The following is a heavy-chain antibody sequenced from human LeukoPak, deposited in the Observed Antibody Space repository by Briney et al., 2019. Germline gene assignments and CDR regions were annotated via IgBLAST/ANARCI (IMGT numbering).Heavy chain of an antibody. CDR1: GFTFGGYG. CDR2: IAYDGWRA. D-gene: IGHD1-14*01. J-gene: IGHJ4*02. V-gene: IGHV3-33*01. CDR3: TRYNNDHFDY. Sequence: PGRSLRLSCAGSGFTFGGYGMHWFRQTPGKGLEWVAVIAYDGWRAYYADSVKGRFTISRDNSKNTMSVQMDDLRAEDTAVYYCTRYNNDHFDYWGQGTLVTVSS.